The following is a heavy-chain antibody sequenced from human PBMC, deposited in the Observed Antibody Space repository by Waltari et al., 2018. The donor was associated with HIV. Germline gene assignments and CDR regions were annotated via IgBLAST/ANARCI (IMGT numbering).Heavy chain of an antibody. V-gene: IGHV1-2*02. CDR1: GYTFTGSY. D-gene: IGHD5-12*01. J-gene: IGHJ6*02. CDR2: INPNSGGT. Sequence: QVQLVQSGAEVKKPGASVKVSCKASGYTFTGSYMHWVRPAPAQRLEWMGWINPNSGGTNYAQKFQGRVTMTRDTSISTAYMELSRLRSDDTAVYYCARDLLVYEMATIHYYYGMDVWGQGTTVTVSS. CDR3: ARDLLVYEMATIHYYYGMDV.